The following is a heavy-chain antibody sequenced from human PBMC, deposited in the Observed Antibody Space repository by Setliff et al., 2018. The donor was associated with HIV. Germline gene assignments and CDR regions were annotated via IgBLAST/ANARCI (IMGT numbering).Heavy chain of an antibody. Sequence: SETLSLTCTVSGGSIISGDHYWSWIRQPPGKGLEWIGTTYYDGSTIYNPSLNSRVTMSVDTSKNQFSLTLRSLTAADTAVYYCGRWGHGYNSYDHWGQGTLVTVSS. J-gene: IGHJ4*02. D-gene: IGHD5-12*01. CDR1: GGSIISGDHY. CDR3: GRWGHGYNSYDH. V-gene: IGHV4-61*08. CDR2: TYYDGST.